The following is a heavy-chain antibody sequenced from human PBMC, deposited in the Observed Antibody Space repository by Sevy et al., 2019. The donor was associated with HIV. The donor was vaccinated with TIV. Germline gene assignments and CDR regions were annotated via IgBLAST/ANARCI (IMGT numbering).Heavy chain of an antibody. J-gene: IGHJ6*02. CDR2: IYYSWST. CDR3: ARLPHDYGVVYYYGMDV. V-gene: IGHV4-39*01. D-gene: IGHD4-17*01. CDR1: GGSISSSSYY. Sequence: SETLSLTCTVSGGSISSSSYYWGWIRQPPGKGLEWIGSIYYSWSTYYHPSLKSRVTISVDTSKNQFSLKLSSVTAADTAVYYCARLPHDYGVVYYYGMDVWGQGTTVTVSS.